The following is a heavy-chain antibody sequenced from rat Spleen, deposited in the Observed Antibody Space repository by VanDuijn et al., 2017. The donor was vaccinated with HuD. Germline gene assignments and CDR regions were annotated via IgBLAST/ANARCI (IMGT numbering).Heavy chain of an antibody. J-gene: IGHJ4*01. CDR1: DYSITSSYR. Sequence: EVQLQESGPGLVKPSQSLSLTCSVTDYSITSSYRWSWIRKFPGNKLEWMGYLNSAGSTNYNPSLKSRISITRDTSKNQFFLQVNSVTTEDTATYYCARSRYNNYVMDAWGQGASVTVSA. CDR3: ARSRYNNYVMDA. D-gene: IGHD1-10*01. V-gene: IGHV3-3*01. CDR2: LNSAGST.